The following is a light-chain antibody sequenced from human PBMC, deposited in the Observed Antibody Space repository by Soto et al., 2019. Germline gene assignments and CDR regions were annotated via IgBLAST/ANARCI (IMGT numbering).Light chain of an antibody. CDR2: GAS. CDR1: QSVSSSH. Sequence: EIVLSQCPGTLSLSPGERATLSCRASQSVSSSHLAWYQQKPGQAPRLLIYGASSRATGIPDRFSGSGSGTDFTLTISRLEPEDFAVYFCHQYGTLGTFGQGTKVEIK. CDR3: HQYGTLGT. V-gene: IGKV3-20*01. J-gene: IGKJ1*01.